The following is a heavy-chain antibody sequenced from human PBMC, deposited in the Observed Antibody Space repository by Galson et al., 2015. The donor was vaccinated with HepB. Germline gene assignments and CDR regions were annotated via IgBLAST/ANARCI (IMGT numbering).Heavy chain of an antibody. CDR3: AVKGDYGDYVAFGI. D-gene: IGHD4-17*01. J-gene: IGHJ3*02. V-gene: IGHV4-34*01. CDR1: GGSFSGYY. CDR2: INHSGST. Sequence: LSLTCAVYGGSFSGYYWSWIRQPPGKGLEWIGEINHSGSTNYNPSLKSRVTISVDTSKNQFSLKLSSVTAADTAVYYCAVKGDYGDYVAFGIWGQGTMVTVSS.